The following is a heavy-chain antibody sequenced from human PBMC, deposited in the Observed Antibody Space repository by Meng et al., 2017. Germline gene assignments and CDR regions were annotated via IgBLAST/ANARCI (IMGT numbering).Heavy chain of an antibody. CDR1: GGTFSSYA. CDR3: ASTGHYDSSGYLPDY. D-gene: IGHD3-22*01. CDR2: IIPIFGTA. J-gene: IGHJ4*02. Sequence: SVKVSCKASGGTFSSYAISWVRQAPGQGLEWMGGIIPIFGTASYAQKFQGRVTITADKSTSTAYMELSSLRSEDTAVYYCASTGHYDSSGYLPDYWGQGTLVTVSS. V-gene: IGHV1-69*06.